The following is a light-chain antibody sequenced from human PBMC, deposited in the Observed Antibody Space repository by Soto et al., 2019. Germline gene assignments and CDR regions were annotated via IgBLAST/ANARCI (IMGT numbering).Light chain of an antibody. CDR1: SSDVGNYDL. V-gene: IGLV2-23*02. CDR2: EVN. Sequence: QSALTQPASVSGSPGQSITISCTGTSSDVGNYDLVFWFLHHPGKAPKLLIYEVNERPSGVSNRFSGSKSGNTASLTISGLQAEDEADYYCCSYAGPTTYYVFGPGTKLTVL. J-gene: IGLJ1*01. CDR3: CSYAGPTTYYV.